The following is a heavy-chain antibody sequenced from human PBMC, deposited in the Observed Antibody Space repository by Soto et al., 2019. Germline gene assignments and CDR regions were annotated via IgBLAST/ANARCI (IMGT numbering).Heavy chain of an antibody. D-gene: IGHD3-3*01. CDR2: ISYDGSNK. J-gene: IGHJ3*02. CDR3: AKKRSGYRKADAFDI. Sequence: GESLKISCAASGFTFSSYGMHWVRQAPGKGLEWVAVISYDGSNKYYADSVKGRFTISRDNSKNTLYLQMNSLRAEDTAVYYCAKKRSGYRKADAFDIWGQGTMVTVSS. CDR1: GFTFSSYG. V-gene: IGHV3-30*18.